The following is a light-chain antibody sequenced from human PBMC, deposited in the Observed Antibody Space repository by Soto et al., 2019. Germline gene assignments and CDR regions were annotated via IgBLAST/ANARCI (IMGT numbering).Light chain of an antibody. CDR1: QTVLFSSNNKNY. CDR3: QQYYDTPPFP. V-gene: IGKV4-1*01. Sequence: DIVMTQSPDSLAVSLGERATINCKSSQTVLFSSNNKNYLAWYQQKPGHPPKLLIYWASTRESGVPDRFSGSGSGTDFSLTISSLQAEDVAFYYCQQYYDTPPFPFGGGTKVEIK. CDR2: WAS. J-gene: IGKJ4*01.